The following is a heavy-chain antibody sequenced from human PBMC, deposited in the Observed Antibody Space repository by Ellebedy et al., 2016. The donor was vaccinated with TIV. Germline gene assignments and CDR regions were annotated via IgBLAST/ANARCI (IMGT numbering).Heavy chain of an antibody. CDR3: AKDRTPGDGYWVFDD. J-gene: IGHJ4*02. V-gene: IGHV3-23*01. CDR2: IFGSGA. CDR1: GFTFSHYA. Sequence: PGGSLRLSCAASGFTFSHYAMAWVRQALGKGLELVSGIFGSGAEKYADSVKGRFTISRDNSKGTVDLKMNSLRVEDTAVYFCAKDRTPGDGYWVFDDWGQGTLVTVSS. D-gene: IGHD5-18*01.